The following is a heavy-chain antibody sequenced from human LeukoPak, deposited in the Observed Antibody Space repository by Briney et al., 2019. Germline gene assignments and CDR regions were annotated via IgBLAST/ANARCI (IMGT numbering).Heavy chain of an antibody. D-gene: IGHD1-26*01. V-gene: IGHV1-2*02. CDR3: AHKRGGVSYYFRGTCDAFDV. Sequence: ASVKVSCKASGYTFTGYYIHWVRQAPGQGLEWMGWISPNSGDTNYAQNFQGRVTMTRYTSITTADMDLRRLRSDDTAVYYCAHKRGGVSYYFRGTCDAFDVWGQGTMVTVPS. CDR1: GYTFTGYY. CDR2: ISPNSGDT. J-gene: IGHJ3*01.